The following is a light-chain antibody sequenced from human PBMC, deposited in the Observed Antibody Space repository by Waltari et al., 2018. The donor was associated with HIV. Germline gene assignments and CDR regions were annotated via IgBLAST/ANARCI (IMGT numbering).Light chain of an antibody. V-gene: IGLV1-51*01. Sequence: QSVLTQPPSVSAAPGPKVTFSCSGSTPYLGQNFVSWYQQLPDAAPKLIIYDNNKRPSGVPDRFSGSKSATSATLAITGLQTGDEADYYCGTWDSSVSAGVFGGGTKLTVL. CDR3: GTWDSSVSAGV. CDR2: DNN. CDR1: TPYLGQNF. J-gene: IGLJ2*01.